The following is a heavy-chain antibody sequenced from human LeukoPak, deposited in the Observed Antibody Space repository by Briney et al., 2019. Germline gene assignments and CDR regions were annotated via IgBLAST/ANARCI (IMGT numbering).Heavy chain of an antibody. V-gene: IGHV3-74*01. CDR3: ATGVQLVRYFDY. D-gene: IGHD6-13*01. CDR1: GFTFSSYW. Sequence: AGGSLRLSCAASGFTFSSYWMHWVRQARGKGLVWVSSINSDGSSTSYADSLKGRFTISRDNAKNTLYLQMNSLRAEDTAVYYCATGVQLVRYFDYWGQGTLVTVSS. J-gene: IGHJ4*01. CDR2: INSDGSST.